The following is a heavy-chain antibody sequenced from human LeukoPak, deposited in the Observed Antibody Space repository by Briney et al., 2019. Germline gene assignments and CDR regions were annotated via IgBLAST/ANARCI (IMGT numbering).Heavy chain of an antibody. CDR3: AREKEEWDWFDL. CDR1: GGSISGYY. CDR2: AYYRGST. V-gene: IGHV4-59*01. D-gene: IGHD3-3*01. Sequence: PSENLSLTCTVSGGSISGYYWSWLRQPPGKGLEWIGYAYYRGSTNYKPSLKSRVSISIDTSKNQFSLKLTSVTAADAAVYYRAREKEEWDWFDLWGQGTLVTVSS. J-gene: IGHJ5*02.